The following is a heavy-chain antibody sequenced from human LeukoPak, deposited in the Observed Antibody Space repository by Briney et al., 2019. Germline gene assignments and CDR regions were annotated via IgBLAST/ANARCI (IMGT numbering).Heavy chain of an antibody. CDR1: GFTFSSYA. Sequence: SGGSLRLSCAASGFTFSSYAMSWVRQAPGKGLEWVSAISGSGGSTYYADSVKGRFTISRDNSKNTLYLQMNSLRTEDTAVYYCAKSHYYDSSGYVYWGQGTLVTVSS. CDR3: AKSHYYDSSGYVY. CDR2: ISGSGGST. V-gene: IGHV3-23*01. D-gene: IGHD3-22*01. J-gene: IGHJ4*02.